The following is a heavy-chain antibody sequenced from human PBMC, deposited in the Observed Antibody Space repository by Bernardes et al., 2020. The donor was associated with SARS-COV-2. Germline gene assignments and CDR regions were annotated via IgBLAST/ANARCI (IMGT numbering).Heavy chain of an antibody. Sequence: GGSLRLSCAASGFTFSSYGMHWVRQAPGKGLEWVAVIWYDGSNKYYADSVKGRFTISRDNSKNTLYLQMNSLRAEDTAVYYCATEIIAAAGPSFDYWGQGTLVTVSS. D-gene: IGHD6-13*01. CDR1: GFTFSSYG. V-gene: IGHV3-33*01. J-gene: IGHJ4*02. CDR2: IWYDGSNK. CDR3: ATEIIAAAGPSFDY.